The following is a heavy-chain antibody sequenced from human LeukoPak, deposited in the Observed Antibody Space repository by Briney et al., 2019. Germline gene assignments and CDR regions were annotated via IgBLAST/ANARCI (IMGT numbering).Heavy chain of an antibody. J-gene: IGHJ4*02. CDR1: GGSFSGYY. CDR2: INHSGST. D-gene: IGHD3-3*01. Sequence: PSETLSLTCAVYGGSFSGYYWSWIRQPPGKGLEWIGEINHSGSTNYNPSLKSRVTISVDTSKNQFSLKLSSVTAADTAVYYCARQLPSYYDFWSGYSSMYYFDYWGQGTLVTVSS. V-gene: IGHV4-34*01. CDR3: ARQLPSYYDFWSGYSSMYYFDY.